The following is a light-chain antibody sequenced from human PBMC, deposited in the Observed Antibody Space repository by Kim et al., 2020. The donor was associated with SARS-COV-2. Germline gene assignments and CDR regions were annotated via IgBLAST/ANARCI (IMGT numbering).Light chain of an antibody. J-gene: IGLJ3*02. CDR1: SNNVGNQG. Sequence: QAGLTQPPSVSKGLRQTATLTCTGNSNNVGNQGAAWLQQHQGHPPKLLSYRNNNRPSGVSERLSASRSANTASLTITGLQPEDEADYYSSAWDSSLSAWLFGGGTQLTV. V-gene: IGLV10-54*01. CDR2: RNN. CDR3: SAWDSSLSAWL.